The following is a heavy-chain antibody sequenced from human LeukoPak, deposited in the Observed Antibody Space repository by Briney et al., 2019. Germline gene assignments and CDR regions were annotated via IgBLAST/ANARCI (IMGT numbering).Heavy chain of an antibody. J-gene: IGHJ4*02. CDR2: IYYSGST. CDR1: GGSISSSSYY. V-gene: IGHV4-39*07. Sequence: SETLSLTCTVSGGSISSSSYYWGWIRQPPGKGLEWIGRIYYSGSTYYNPSLKSRVTISVDTSKNQFSLKLSSVTAADTAVYYCARVRQLGMTNPVGPAYFDYWGQGTLVTVSS. CDR3: ARVRQLGMTNPVGPAYFDY. D-gene: IGHD7-27*01.